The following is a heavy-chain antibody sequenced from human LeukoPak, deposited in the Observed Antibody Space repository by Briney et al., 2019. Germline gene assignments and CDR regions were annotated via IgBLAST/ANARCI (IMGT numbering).Heavy chain of an antibody. CDR3: ARGLAPRLRLISDAFDI. Sequence: SETLSLTCTVFYGSFSGYYWSWIRQPPGKGLEWIGEINHSGNTNYNPSLKSRITISVDTSKDQFSLKLSSVTAADTAVYYCARGLAPRLRLISDAFDIWGQGTMVTVSS. V-gene: IGHV4-34*01. CDR1: YGSFSGYY. D-gene: IGHD5-12*01. CDR2: INHSGNT. J-gene: IGHJ3*02.